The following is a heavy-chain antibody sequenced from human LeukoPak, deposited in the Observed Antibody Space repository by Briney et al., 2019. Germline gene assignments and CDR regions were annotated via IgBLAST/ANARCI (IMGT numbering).Heavy chain of an antibody. V-gene: IGHV4-34*01. CDR1: GGSFSGYY. J-gene: IGHJ6*03. CDR2: INHSGST. D-gene: IGHD3-10*01. Sequence: PSETLSLTCAVYGGSFSGYYWSWIRQPPGKGLEWIGEINHSGSTYYNPSLKSRVTISLDTSKNQFSLKLSSVTAADTAVYYCASVRRGFGESSKYYAYYYMGVWGKGTTVTISS. CDR3: ASVRRGFGESSKYYAYYYMGV.